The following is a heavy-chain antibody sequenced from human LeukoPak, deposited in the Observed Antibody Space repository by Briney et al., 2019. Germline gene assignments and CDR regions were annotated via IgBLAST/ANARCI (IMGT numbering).Heavy chain of an antibody. CDR3: TTDPYYYVSDY. V-gene: IGHV3-15*01. Sequence: GGSLRLSCAASGFTFSKDWMSWVRQAPGKGLEWVGRIKSQADGATTDYAAPVKGRFTITRDDSKSTLYLQMNSLKTEDTAVYFCTTDPYYYVSDYWGQGTLVTVFS. CDR1: GFTFSKDW. CDR2: IKSQADGATT. J-gene: IGHJ4*02. D-gene: IGHD3-10*02.